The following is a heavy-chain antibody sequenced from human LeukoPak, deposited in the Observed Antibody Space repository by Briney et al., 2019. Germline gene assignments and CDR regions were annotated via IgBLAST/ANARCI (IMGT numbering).Heavy chain of an antibody. Sequence: GGTLRLSCAASGFTFSSYGMSWVRQAPGKGLEWVSAISGSGGSTYYADSVKGRFTISRDNSKNTLYLQMNSLRAEDTAVYYCASNLGYGSGSYYRGYDAFDIWGQGTMVTVSS. CDR3: ASNLGYGSGSYYRGYDAFDI. CDR1: GFTFSSYG. V-gene: IGHV3-23*01. CDR2: ISGSGGST. J-gene: IGHJ3*02. D-gene: IGHD3-10*01.